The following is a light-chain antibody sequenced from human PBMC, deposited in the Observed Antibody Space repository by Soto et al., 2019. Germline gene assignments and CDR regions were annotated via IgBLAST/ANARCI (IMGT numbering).Light chain of an antibody. V-gene: IGLV1-47*01. CDR3: AAWDGSLRGRV. Sequence: QSVLTQPPSASGAPGQTVTIFCSGRPSSFRSESVCWYRHIPETAPKLIIYSTDQRPSGVPDRFSGFKSGTSASLAISGLRAEDEADYYCAAWDGSLRGRVFGGGTKLTVL. J-gene: IGLJ3*02. CDR2: STD. CDR1: PSSFRSES.